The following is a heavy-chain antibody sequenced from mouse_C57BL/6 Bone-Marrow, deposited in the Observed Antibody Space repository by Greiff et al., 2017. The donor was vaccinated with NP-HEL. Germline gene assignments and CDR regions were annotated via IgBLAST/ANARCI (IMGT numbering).Heavy chain of an antibody. D-gene: IGHD2-3*01. CDR3: ARDGYYGWYFYD. J-gene: IGHJ1*03. V-gene: IGHV1-9*01. CDR1: GYTFTGYW. CDR2: ILPGSGST. Sequence: QVQLQQSGAELMKPGASVKLSCEATGYTFTGYWIEWVQQRPGHGLAWIGEILPGSGSTKYNETFKGKATFTAETSANTAYMQHSSLTTEDSSIYYCARDGYYGWYFYDWGTGTTVTVSS.